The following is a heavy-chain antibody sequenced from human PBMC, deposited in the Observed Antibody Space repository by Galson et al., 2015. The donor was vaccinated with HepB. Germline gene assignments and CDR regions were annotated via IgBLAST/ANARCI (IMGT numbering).Heavy chain of an antibody. V-gene: IGHV3-23*01. CDR2: INNGGGSA. CDR1: GFTFSTHT. Sequence: SLRLSCAASGFTFSTHTMSWVRQAPGKGLEWVAAINNGGGSANMDSVKGRFTISRDNSKNTLYLQMNSLRAEDTAVYYCAKDIYFRMDVWGQGTTVTVSS. J-gene: IGHJ6*02. CDR3: AKDIYFRMDV.